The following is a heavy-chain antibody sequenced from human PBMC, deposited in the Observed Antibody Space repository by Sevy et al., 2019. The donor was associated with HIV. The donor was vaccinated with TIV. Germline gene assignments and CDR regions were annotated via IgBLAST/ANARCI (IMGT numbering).Heavy chain of an antibody. CDR2: IYYSGST. J-gene: IGHJ2*01. CDR1: GGSISSSSYY. Sequence: SETLSLTCTVSGGSISSSSYYWGWIRQPPGKGLEWIGSIYYSGSTYYNPSLKSRVTISVDTSKNQFSLKLSSVTAADTAVYYCAGGLSARYYYDSSGPWYFDLWGRGTLVTVSS. CDR3: AGGLSARYYYDSSGPWYFDL. D-gene: IGHD3-22*01. V-gene: IGHV4-39*01.